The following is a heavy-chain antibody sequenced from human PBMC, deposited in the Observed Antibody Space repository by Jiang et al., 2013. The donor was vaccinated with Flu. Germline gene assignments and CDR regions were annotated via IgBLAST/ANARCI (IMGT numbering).Heavy chain of an antibody. Sequence: GAEVKKPGSSVKVSCKASGGTFSSYAISWVRQAPGQGLEWMGGIIPIFGTANYAQKFQGRVTITADESTSTAYMELSSLRSEDTAVYYCARAPGIAAAGPYYYYGMDVWGQGTTVTVSS. CDR1: GGTFSSYA. CDR2: IIPIFGTA. D-gene: IGHD6-13*01. V-gene: IGHV1-69*01. J-gene: IGHJ6*02. CDR3: ARAPGIAAAGPYYYYGMDV.